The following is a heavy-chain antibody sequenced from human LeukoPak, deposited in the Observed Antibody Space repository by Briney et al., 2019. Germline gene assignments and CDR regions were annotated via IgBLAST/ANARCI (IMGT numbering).Heavy chain of an antibody. D-gene: IGHD5-18*01. V-gene: IGHV4-59*01. Sequence: PSETLSLTCTVSGGSISSYYWSWIRQPPGKGLEWIGYIYYSGSTNYNPSLKSRVTISVDTSKNQFSLKLSSVTAADTAVYYCARDRGYSYGKGEFDYWGQETLVTVSS. CDR1: GGSISSYY. CDR3: ARDRGYSYGKGEFDY. J-gene: IGHJ4*02. CDR2: IYYSGST.